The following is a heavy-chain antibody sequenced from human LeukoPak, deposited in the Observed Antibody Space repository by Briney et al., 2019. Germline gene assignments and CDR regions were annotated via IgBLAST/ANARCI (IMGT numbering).Heavy chain of an antibody. CDR3: ARLVGAYYYGSGSYLGRNWNFDY. D-gene: IGHD3-10*01. CDR2: IYYSGST. Sequence: SETLSLTCTVSGGSISSYYWSWIRQPPGKGLEWIGYIYYSGSTNYNPSLKSRVTISVDTSKNQFSLKLSSVTAADTAVYYCARLVGAYYYGSGSYLGRNWNFDYWGQGTLVTVSS. V-gene: IGHV4-59*01. CDR1: GGSISSYY. J-gene: IGHJ4*02.